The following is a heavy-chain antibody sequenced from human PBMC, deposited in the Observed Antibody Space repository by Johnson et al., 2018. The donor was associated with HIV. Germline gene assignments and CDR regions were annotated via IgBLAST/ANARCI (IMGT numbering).Heavy chain of an antibody. CDR3: AKDFGYPRPRDAFDI. D-gene: IGHD5-12*01. Sequence: QVQLVESGGGLVQPGGSLRLSCAASGITFSDYAMHWVRQAPGKGLEWVAVISYDGSNKYYADSVKGRITISRDNSKNTLYLQMNSLRAEDTAVYYCAKDFGYPRPRDAFDIWGQGTMVTVSS. CDR1: GITFSDYA. J-gene: IGHJ3*02. V-gene: IGHV3-30-3*01. CDR2: ISYDGSNK.